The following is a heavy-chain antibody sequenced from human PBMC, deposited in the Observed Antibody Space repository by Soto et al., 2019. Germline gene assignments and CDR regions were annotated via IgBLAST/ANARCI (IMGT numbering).Heavy chain of an antibody. D-gene: IGHD6-13*01. CDR2: INHSGST. Sequence: SETLSLTCAVYGGSFSGYYWSWIRQPPGKGLEWIGEINHSGSTNYNPSLKSRVTISVDTSKNQFSLKLSSVTAADTAVYYCARRWGGIAAASKIRVPQASSGSHRSPDWFDPWGQGTLVTVSS. CDR1: GGSFSGYY. CDR3: ARRWGGIAAASKIRVPQASSGSHRSPDWFDP. V-gene: IGHV4-34*01. J-gene: IGHJ5*02.